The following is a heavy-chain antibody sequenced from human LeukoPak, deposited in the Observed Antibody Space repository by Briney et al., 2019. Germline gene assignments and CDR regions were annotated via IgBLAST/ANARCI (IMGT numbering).Heavy chain of an antibody. CDR1: GFTFSSYW. CDR3: ARLADYDSSGYFDY. D-gene: IGHD3-22*01. Sequence: PGGSLRLSCAASGFTFSSYWMIWVRQAPGKGLEWAANIRQDGSEKYYVASVRGRFTISRDNAKNSLYLQMNSLRREDTAVYYCARLADYDSSGYFDYWGQGTLVTVSS. CDR2: IRQDGSEK. J-gene: IGHJ4*02. V-gene: IGHV3-7*01.